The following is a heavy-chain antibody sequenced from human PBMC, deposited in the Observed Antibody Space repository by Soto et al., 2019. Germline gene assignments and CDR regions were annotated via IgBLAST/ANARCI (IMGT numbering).Heavy chain of an antibody. CDR3: AISGYCTNGVCPYYYGMDV. J-gene: IGHJ6*02. CDR2: ISAYNGNT. V-gene: IGHV1-18*01. CDR1: GYTFTSYG. D-gene: IGHD2-8*01. Sequence: QVQLVQSGAEVKKPGASVKVSCKASGYTFTSYGITWVRQAPGQGLEWMGWISAYNGNTNYAQKLQGRVTMTTDTSTTTAYMELRSLRSDDTAVYYCAISGYCTNGVCPYYYGMDVWGQGTTVTVSS.